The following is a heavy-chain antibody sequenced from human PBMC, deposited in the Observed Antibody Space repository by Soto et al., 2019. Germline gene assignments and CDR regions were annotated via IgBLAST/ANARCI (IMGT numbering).Heavy chain of an antibody. CDR1: GFIFSRYN. J-gene: IGHJ4*02. CDR2: TSGSGTYT. CDR3: ARERWCGEAGFDY. V-gene: IGHV3-21*01. Sequence: EVQLEESGGGLVKPGGSLRLTCAASGFIFSRYNMHWVRQTPGKGLEWVSATSGSGTYTYYADSVKGRFTISRDNAKNSLFLEVNSLRVEDTAIYYCARERWCGEAGFDYWGQGTLVTVSS. D-gene: IGHD2-21*01.